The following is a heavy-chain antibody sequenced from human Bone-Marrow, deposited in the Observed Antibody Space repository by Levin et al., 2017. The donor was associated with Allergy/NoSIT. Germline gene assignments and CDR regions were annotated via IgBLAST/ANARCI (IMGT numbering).Heavy chain of an antibody. V-gene: IGHV4-59*01. J-gene: IGHJ5*02. CDR1: GGSMSGYS. Sequence: SETLSLTCTVSGGSMSGYSWNWIRQPPGKGLEWIGDIDYSGSTNYNPSLESRVTISLDTSKSQVSLKLYSVTTADTAVYYCARDPSGGTSYQNSNGIYRVWTSNWFDPWGQGTRVTVSS. CDR2: IDYSGST. D-gene: IGHD3-22*01. CDR3: ARDPSGGTSYQNSNGIYRVWTSNWFDP.